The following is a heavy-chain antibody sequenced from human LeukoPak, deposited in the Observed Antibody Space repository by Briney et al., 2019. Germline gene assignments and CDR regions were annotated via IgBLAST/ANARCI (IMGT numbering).Heavy chain of an antibody. CDR3: ARDLTPGAPDYFDY. D-gene: IGHD2-2*01. Sequence: GWSLTLSCAASGFTFGSYAMHWVRQAPGKGLEWVAVIAHDETNRFYADSVKGRFTISRDNSMNTLHLRMNSLRPEDTAVYFCARDLTPGAPDYFDYWGQGTLVTVSS. V-gene: IGHV3-30*04. CDR1: GFTFGSYA. J-gene: IGHJ4*02. CDR2: IAHDETNR.